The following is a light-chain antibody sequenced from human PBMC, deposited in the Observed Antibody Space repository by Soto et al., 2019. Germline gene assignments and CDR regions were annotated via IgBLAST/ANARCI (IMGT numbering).Light chain of an antibody. CDR1: SSNIGNNY. J-gene: IGLJ2*01. V-gene: IGLV1-51*01. CDR3: ATWDTGLSAGV. CDR2: DNN. Sequence: QSVLTQARSVSAAPGQKVTISCSGSSSNIGNNYVSWYQQLPGTAPKLLIYDNNKRPSGIPDRFSGSKSGTSATLGITGLQTGDEADYYCATWDTGLSAGVFGGGTK.